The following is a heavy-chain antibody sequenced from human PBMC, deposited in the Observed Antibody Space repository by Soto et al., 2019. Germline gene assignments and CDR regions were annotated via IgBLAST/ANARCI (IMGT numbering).Heavy chain of an antibody. CDR3: ASRGYCSGGSCYPVGYYYYYMDV. J-gene: IGHJ6*03. CDR2: INHSGST. CDR1: GGSFSGYY. Sequence: SETLSLTCAVYGGSFSGYYWRWIRQPPGKGLEWIGEINHSGSTNYNPSLKSRVTISVDTSKNQFSLKLSSVTAADTAVYYCASRGYCSGGSCYPVGYYYYYMDVWGKGTTVTVSS. D-gene: IGHD2-15*01. V-gene: IGHV4-34*01.